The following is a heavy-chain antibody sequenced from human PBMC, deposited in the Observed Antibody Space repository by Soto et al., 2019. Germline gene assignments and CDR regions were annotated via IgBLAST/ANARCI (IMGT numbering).Heavy chain of an antibody. CDR3: ARGIAAGPYNWFDP. CDR1: GYTLTGYY. Sequence: ASVKVSCKASGYTLTGYYMHWVRQAPGQGLEWMGWINPNSGGTNYAQKFQGWVTMTRDTSISTAYMELSRLRSDDTAGYYCARGIAAGPYNWFDPWGQGTLVTVSS. V-gene: IGHV1-2*04. D-gene: IGHD6-6*01. J-gene: IGHJ5*02. CDR2: INPNSGGT.